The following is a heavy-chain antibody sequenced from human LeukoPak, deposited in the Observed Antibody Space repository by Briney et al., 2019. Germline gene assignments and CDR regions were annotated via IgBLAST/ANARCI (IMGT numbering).Heavy chain of an antibody. V-gene: IGHV3-53*01. CDR1: GFTVSSNY. Sequence: GGSLRLSCAASGFTVSSNYMSWARQAPGKGLEWVSVIYSGGSTYYADSVKGRFTISRDNSKNTLYLQMNSLRAEDTAVYYCARVGYSYDSNYYYYYMDVWGKGTTVTISS. CDR3: ARVGYSYDSNYYYYYMDV. CDR2: IYSGGST. J-gene: IGHJ6*03. D-gene: IGHD5-18*01.